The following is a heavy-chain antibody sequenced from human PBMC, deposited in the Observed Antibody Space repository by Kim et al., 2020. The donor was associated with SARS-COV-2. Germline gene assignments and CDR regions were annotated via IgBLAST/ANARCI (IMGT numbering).Heavy chain of an antibody. Sequence: SETLSLTCTVSGCSISSYDLSWIRQPPGKGLEWIGDIYYSGSTNYNPSLKSRVTMSVDTPKSLFSLKLSSVTAADTAGYYCSRVQSVDFWSGINWFDPWGQGPRV. CDR1: GCSISSYD. D-gene: IGHD3-3*01. CDR2: IYYSGST. J-gene: IGHJ5*02. V-gene: IGHV4-59*13. CDR3: SRVQSVDFWSGINWFDP.